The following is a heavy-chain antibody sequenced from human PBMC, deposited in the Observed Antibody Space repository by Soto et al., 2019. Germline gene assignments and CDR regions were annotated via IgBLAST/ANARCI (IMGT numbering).Heavy chain of an antibody. CDR2: VSPKSGNT. CDR1: GYNFFDYG. CDR3: ARGRTVSSIGPLLV. Sequence: QIQLVQSGAEVKKPGASVKVSCKASGYNFFDYGVSWVRQAPGQGLEWMGWVSPKSGNTDYARKDKSRVTITTDTSTRTAYMELRGLRSDDTAVYYCARGRTVSSIGPLLVWGQGTLVSVSS. V-gene: IGHV1-18*01. J-gene: IGHJ1*01. D-gene: IGHD1-1*01.